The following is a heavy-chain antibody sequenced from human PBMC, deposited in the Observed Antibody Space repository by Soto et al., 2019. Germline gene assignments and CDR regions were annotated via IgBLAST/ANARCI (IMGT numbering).Heavy chain of an antibody. Sequence: SETLSLTCTVSGGSISSYYWSWIRQPPGKGLEWIGYIYYSGSTNYNPSLKSRVTISVDTSKNQFSLKLSSVTAADTAVYYCPRHVNWLLSTPYFDYWGQGTLVTVSS. CDR3: PRHVNWLLSTPYFDY. J-gene: IGHJ4*02. V-gene: IGHV4-59*08. CDR1: GGSISSYY. CDR2: IYYSGST. D-gene: IGHD3-9*01.